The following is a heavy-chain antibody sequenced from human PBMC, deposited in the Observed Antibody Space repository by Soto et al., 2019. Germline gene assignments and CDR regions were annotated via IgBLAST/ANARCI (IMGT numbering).Heavy chain of an antibody. J-gene: IGHJ6*02. CDR1: GFTFSSYA. CDR3: ARDPGPRPNYYYYGMDV. V-gene: IGHV3-30-3*01. D-gene: IGHD1-1*01. CDR2: ISYDGSNK. Sequence: QVQLVESGGGVVQPGRSPRLSCAASGFTFSSYAMHWVRQAPGKGLEWVAVISYDGSNKYYADSVKGRFTISRDNSKNTLYLQMNSLRAEDTAVYYCARDPGPRPNYYYYGMDVWGQGTTVTVSS.